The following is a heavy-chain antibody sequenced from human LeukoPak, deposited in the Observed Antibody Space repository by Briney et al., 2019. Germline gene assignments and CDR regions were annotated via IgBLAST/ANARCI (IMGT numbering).Heavy chain of an antibody. CDR3: ARSEDKKAEYCGGDCLSAPADY. V-gene: IGHV3-11*04. J-gene: IGHJ4*02. CDR2: ISSSGSTI. D-gene: IGHD2-21*02. CDR1: GFTFSDYY. Sequence: PGGSLRLSCAASGFTFSDYYMSWLRQAPGKGLEWVSYISSSGSTIYYADSVKGRFTISRDNAKNSLYLQMNSLRAEDTAVYYCARSEDKKAEYCGGDCLSAPADYWGQGTLVTVSS.